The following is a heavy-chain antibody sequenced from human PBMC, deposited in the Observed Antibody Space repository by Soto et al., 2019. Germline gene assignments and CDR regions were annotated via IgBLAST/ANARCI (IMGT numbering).Heavy chain of an antibody. CDR1: GFTFDDYG. Sequence: PGGSLRLSCAASGFTFDDYGMSWVRQAPGKGLEWVSGINWNGGSTGYADSVKGRFTISRDNAKNSLYLQMNSLRAEDTALYYCARDGGVVAARREDDAFDIWGQGTMVTVSS. J-gene: IGHJ3*02. V-gene: IGHV3-20*04. CDR2: INWNGGST. CDR3: ARDGGVVAARREDDAFDI. D-gene: IGHD2-15*01.